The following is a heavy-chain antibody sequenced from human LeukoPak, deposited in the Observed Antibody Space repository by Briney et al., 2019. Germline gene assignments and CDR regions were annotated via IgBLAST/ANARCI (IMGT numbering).Heavy chain of an antibody. CDR1: GGSISSYL. CDR3: ARGQYSGSCFDN. V-gene: IGHV4-59*01. D-gene: IGHD1-26*01. J-gene: IGHJ4*02. CDR2: IYYSGST. Sequence: SETLSLTCTVSGGSISSYLWSWIRQPPGKGLEWIGYIYYSGSTNYNPSLKSRVTILVDTSKNQSSLKVSSVTAADTAVYYCARGQYSGSCFDNWGQGSLVTVSS.